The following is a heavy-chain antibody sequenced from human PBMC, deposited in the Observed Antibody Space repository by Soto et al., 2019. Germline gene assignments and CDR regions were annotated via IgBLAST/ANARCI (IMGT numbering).Heavy chain of an antibody. D-gene: IGHD6-19*01. V-gene: IGHV3-9*01. CDR3: ETANLKIPYSRGWLYDAFDI. J-gene: IGHJ3*02. CDR1: GFTFDDYA. CDR2: ISWNSGSI. Sequence: GGSLRLSCAASGFTFDDYAMHWVRQAPGKGLEWVSGISWNSGSIGYADSVKGRFTISRDNAKNSMYLQMNSLRAEDTDLSDCETANLKIPYSRGWLYDAFDIWGQGTMVTVSS.